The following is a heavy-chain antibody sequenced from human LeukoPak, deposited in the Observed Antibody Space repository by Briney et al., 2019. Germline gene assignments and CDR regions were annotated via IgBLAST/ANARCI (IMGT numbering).Heavy chain of an antibody. J-gene: IGHJ3*02. V-gene: IGHV3-21*01. Sequence: TGGSLRLSCAASGFTFSSYSMNWVRQAPGKGLEWVSSISSSSSYIYYADSVKGRFTISRDNAKNSLYLQMNSLRAEDTAVYYCARDSTDDYGDYVAFDIWGQGTMVTVSS. D-gene: IGHD4-17*01. CDR2: ISSSSSYI. CDR1: GFTFSSYS. CDR3: ARDSTDDYGDYVAFDI.